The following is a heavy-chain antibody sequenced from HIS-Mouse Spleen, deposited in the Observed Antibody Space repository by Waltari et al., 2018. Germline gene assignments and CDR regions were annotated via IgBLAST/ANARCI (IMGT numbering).Heavy chain of an antibody. Sequence: QVQLVESGGGVVQPGRSLRLSYAASGFTFSSYGMHWVRQAPGKWWEWVAVISYDGSNKYYADSVKGRFTISRDNSKNTLYLQMNSLRAEDTAVYYCAKVNSGSYYFDYWGQGTLVTVSS. CDR3: AKVNSGSYYFDY. V-gene: IGHV3-30*18. D-gene: IGHD1-26*01. J-gene: IGHJ4*02. CDR1: GFTFSSYG. CDR2: ISYDGSNK.